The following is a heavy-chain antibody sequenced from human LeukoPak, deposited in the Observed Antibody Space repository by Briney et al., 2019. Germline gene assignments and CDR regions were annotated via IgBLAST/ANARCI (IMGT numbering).Heavy chain of an antibody. CDR1: GFTFRSST. J-gene: IGHJ4*02. CDR2: ISSSSSYI. CDR3: ARDDGYYGSGSYYAIDY. V-gene: IGHV3-21*06. D-gene: IGHD3-10*01. Sequence: PGGSLRLSCAASGFTFRSSTMNWVRQAPGKGLEWVSSISSSSSYIYYADSMKGRFTISRDNAKNSLYLQMNSLRAEGTAVYYCARDDGYYGSGSYYAIDYWGQGTLVTVSS.